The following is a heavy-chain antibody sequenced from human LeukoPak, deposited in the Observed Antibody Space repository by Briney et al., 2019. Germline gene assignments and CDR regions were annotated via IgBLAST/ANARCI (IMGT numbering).Heavy chain of an antibody. CDR2: ISGSGGST. Sequence: GGSLRLSCAASGFTFSSNAMSWVRQAPGKGLEWVSYISGSGGSTYYADSVKGRFTISRDNAQNSLYLQMNSLRAEDTAVYYCTRGSYGDYEYWGQGTLVTVSS. CDR1: GFTFSSNA. CDR3: TRGSYGDYEY. J-gene: IGHJ4*02. D-gene: IGHD4-17*01. V-gene: IGHV3-23*01.